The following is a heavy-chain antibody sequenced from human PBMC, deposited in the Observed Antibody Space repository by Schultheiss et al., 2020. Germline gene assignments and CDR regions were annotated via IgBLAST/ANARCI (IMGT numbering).Heavy chain of an antibody. V-gene: IGHV1-46*01. CDR2: INPSGGST. J-gene: IGHJ4*02. CDR3: ARDSGDSYGPPALFDY. D-gene: IGHD5-18*01. CDR1: GGTFSSYA. Sequence: ASVKVSCKASGGTFSSYAISWVRQAPGQGLEWMGIINPSGGSTSYAQKFQGRVTMTRDTSTSTVYMELSSLRSEDTAVYYCARDSGDSYGPPALFDYWGQGTLVTVAS.